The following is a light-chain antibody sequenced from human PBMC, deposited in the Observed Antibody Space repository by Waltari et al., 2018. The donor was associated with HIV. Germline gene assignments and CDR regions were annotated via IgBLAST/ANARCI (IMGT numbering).Light chain of an antibody. Sequence: SALTQPPSVSGSPGQSVTISCTGTRSDVGDYNYVSWYQQHPGKAPQLIIFDVSQRPSGVPDRFSGSKSGSTASLTISGLQTEDEADYFCCAYAAAHISYVFGSGTKVAVL. V-gene: IGLV2-11*01. CDR3: CAYAAAHISYV. J-gene: IGLJ1*01. CDR1: RSDVGDYNY. CDR2: DVS.